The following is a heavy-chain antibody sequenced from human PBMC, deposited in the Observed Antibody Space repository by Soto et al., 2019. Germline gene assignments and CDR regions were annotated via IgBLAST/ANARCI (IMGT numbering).Heavy chain of an antibody. CDR2: VYYSGST. CDR1: GGSTNSRSDY. D-gene: IGHD3-16*01. CDR3: ARQPRGPGYGERGLYFDH. Sequence: SETLSLTCTVSGGSTNSRSDYWGWIRQPPGKGLEWIGSVYYSGSTHDNPSLQSRVTISVDTSRNQFSLNLISVTAADTAVYFCARQPRGPGYGERGLYFDHWGQGTLVTVSS. J-gene: IGHJ4*02. V-gene: IGHV4-39*01.